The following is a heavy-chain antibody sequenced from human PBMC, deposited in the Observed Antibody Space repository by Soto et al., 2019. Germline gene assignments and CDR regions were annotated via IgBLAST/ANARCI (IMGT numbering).Heavy chain of an antibody. CDR1: GFTFSSYV. D-gene: IGHD6-19*01. CDR3: ARVPSTRSGWYQDYYYYGMDV. Sequence: PGGSLRLSCEASGFTFSSYVMHWVRQAPGKGLEWVAVISYDGSNKYYADSVKGRFTISRDNSKNTLYLQMNSLRAEDTAVYCCARVPSTRSGWYQDYYYYGMDVWGQGTTVTVSS. CDR2: ISYDGSNK. J-gene: IGHJ6*02. V-gene: IGHV3-30*04.